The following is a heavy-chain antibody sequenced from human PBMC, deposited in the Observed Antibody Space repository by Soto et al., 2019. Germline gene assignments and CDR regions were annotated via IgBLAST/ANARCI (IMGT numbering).Heavy chain of an antibody. CDR2: IWHDGNNK. CDR1: GFSFRSYG. Sequence: QLVESGGGVVQPGGSLRLSCAASGFSFRSYGMTWVRQAPGKGLERVAVIWHDGNNKYHADSVQGRFTVSRDNSKNTLYLQMQYPRPEDTAVYYCARDRLTGTAEWHSLDSWGQGTQVTVSS. D-gene: IGHD7-27*01. CDR3: ARDRLTGTAEWHSLDS. V-gene: IGHV3-33*01. J-gene: IGHJ4*02.